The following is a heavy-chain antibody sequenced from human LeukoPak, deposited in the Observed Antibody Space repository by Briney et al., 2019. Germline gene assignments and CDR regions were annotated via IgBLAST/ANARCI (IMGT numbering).Heavy chain of an antibody. Sequence: WASVKVSCKASGYTFTSYGISWVRQAPGQGLEWMGWISGYSGDTRYAQDLQGRVTMTTDTSTSTAYMELRSLRSDDTAVYYCARAPNYSGSGSPLWDFWGQGTLVTVSS. CDR2: ISGYSGDT. CDR1: GYTFTSYG. V-gene: IGHV1-18*01. D-gene: IGHD3-10*01. CDR3: ARAPNYSGSGSPLWDF. J-gene: IGHJ4*02.